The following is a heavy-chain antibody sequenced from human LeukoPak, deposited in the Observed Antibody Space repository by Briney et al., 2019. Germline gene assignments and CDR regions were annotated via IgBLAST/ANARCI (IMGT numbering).Heavy chain of an antibody. CDR1: GYTFTGYY. CDR3: ARVPVGRVEVPAAMLDY. J-gene: IGHJ4*02. D-gene: IGHD2-2*01. CDR2: INPNSGGT. Sequence: GASVKVSCKASGYTFTGYYMHWVRQAPGQGLEWMGRINPNSGGTNYAQKFQGRVAMTRDTSISTAYMELSRLRSDDTAVYYCARVPVGRVEVPAAMLDYWGQGTLVTVSS. V-gene: IGHV1-2*02.